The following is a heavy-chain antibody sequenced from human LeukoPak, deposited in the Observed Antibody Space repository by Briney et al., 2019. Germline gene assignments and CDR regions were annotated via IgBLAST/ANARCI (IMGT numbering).Heavy chain of an antibody. D-gene: IGHD6-19*01. CDR3: ARGRFRAVAGPIGY. J-gene: IGHJ4*02. CDR1: GGSISSYY. CDR2: IYTSGST. V-gene: IGHV4-4*07. Sequence: SETLSLTCTVSGGSISSYYWSWIRQPAGKGLEWIGRIYTSGSTNYNPSLKSRVTMSVDTSKNQFSLKLSSVTAADTAVYYCARGRFRAVAGPIGYWGQGTLVTVSS.